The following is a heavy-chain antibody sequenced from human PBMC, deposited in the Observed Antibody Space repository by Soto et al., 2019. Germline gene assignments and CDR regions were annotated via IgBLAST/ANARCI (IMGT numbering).Heavy chain of an antibody. CDR3: AREVLLWFGESTNWFDP. V-gene: IGHV4-59*01. CDR2: IYYSGST. J-gene: IGHJ5*02. Sequence: PSETLSLTCTVSGGSISSYYWSWIRQPPGKGLEWIGYIYYSGSTNYNPSLKSRVTISVDTSKNQFSLKLSSVTAADTAVYYCAREVLLWFGESTNWFDPWGQGTLVTVS. D-gene: IGHD3-10*01. CDR1: GGSISSYY.